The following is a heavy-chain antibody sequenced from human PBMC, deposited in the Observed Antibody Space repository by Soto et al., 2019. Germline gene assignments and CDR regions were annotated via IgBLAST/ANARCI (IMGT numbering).Heavy chain of an antibody. Sequence: QVQLQESGPGLVKPSETLSLTCTVSGGSISGYYWTWIRQPAGKGLEWIGRKHTSGTTNYNPSLKSRVTMSIDTSTSQVSLNLSSVTAADSAVYYCARGGEFYVLDVWGQGTTVAVSS. CDR3: ARGGEFYVLDV. J-gene: IGHJ6*02. CDR2: KHTSGTT. CDR1: GGSISGYY. D-gene: IGHD3-16*01. V-gene: IGHV4-4*07.